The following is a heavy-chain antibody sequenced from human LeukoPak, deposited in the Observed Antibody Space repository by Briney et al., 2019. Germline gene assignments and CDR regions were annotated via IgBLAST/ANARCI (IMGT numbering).Heavy chain of an antibody. Sequence: GASLKLSCEASGYTFTSYGISWVRQAPGQGLEWMGWIRAYNGNTNYAHNLKGRLTMTTDTSTSTAYMELKSLRPEDTAVYYCARGCTYYYDSSGYYLDYWGQGTLVTVSS. D-gene: IGHD3-22*01. CDR1: GYTFTSYG. CDR2: IRAYNGNT. J-gene: IGHJ4*02. CDR3: ARGCTYYYDSSGYYLDY. V-gene: IGHV1-18*01.